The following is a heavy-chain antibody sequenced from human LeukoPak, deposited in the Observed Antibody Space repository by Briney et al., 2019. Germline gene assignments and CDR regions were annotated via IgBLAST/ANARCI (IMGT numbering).Heavy chain of an antibody. CDR2: INWNGGSI. J-gene: IGHJ3*02. CDR3: ARGWTSLDAFDI. Sequence: PGGSLRLSCAASGFTFDDYGMSWVRQAPGKGLEWVSGINWNGGSIGYADSVKGRFTIFRDNAKNSLYLQMNSLRAEDTALYYCARGWTSLDAFDIWGQGTMVTVSS. D-gene: IGHD3/OR15-3a*01. CDR1: GFTFDDYG. V-gene: IGHV3-20*04.